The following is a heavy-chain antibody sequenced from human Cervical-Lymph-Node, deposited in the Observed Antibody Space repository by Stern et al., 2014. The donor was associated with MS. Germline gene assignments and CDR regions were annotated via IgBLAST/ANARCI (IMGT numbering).Heavy chain of an antibody. CDR3: AKHSGDSSGYQYFQH. V-gene: IGHV3-30*18. CDR1: GFTFSSYG. D-gene: IGHD3-22*01. Sequence: VQLVESGGGVVQPGRSLRLSCAASGFTFSSYGMHWVRQAPGKGLEWVAVISYDGSNKYYADSVKGRFTISRDNSKNTLYLQMNSLRAEDTAVYYCAKHSGDSSGYQYFQHWGQGTLVTVSS. CDR2: ISYDGSNK. J-gene: IGHJ1*01.